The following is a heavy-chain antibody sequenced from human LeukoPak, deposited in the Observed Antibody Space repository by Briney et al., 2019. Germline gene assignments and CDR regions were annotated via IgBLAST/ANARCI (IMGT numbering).Heavy chain of an antibody. CDR1: GFTFTSYT. CDR2: ITSNSAGI. Sequence: GGSLRLSCAASGFTFTSYTLNWVRQAPGKGLEWVSYITSNSAGIYYADSVKGRFTISRDNAKTSLYLQMNSLRDEDTAVYYCARPYSSGWYGDFDYWGQGTLVTVSS. CDR3: ARPYSSGWYGDFDY. D-gene: IGHD6-19*01. J-gene: IGHJ4*02. V-gene: IGHV3-48*02.